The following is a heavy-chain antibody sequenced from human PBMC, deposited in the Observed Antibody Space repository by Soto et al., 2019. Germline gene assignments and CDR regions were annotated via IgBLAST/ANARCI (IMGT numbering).Heavy chain of an antibody. CDR2: IIPIFGTA. V-gene: IGHV1-69*12. CDR3: ARHVPAAGYYYGMDV. Sequence: QVQLVQSGAEVKKPGSSVKVSCKASGGTFSSYAISWVRQAPGQGLEWMGGIIPIFGTANYAQKFQGRVTIAADESTSTAHMALSSLRSEDTAVYYCARHVPAAGYYYGMDVWGQGTTVTVSS. CDR1: GGTFSSYA. J-gene: IGHJ6*02. D-gene: IGHD2-2*01.